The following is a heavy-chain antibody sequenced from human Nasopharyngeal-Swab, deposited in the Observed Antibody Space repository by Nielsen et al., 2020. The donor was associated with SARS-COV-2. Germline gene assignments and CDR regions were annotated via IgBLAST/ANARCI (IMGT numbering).Heavy chain of an antibody. CDR1: GGSISSAGYS. CDR3: ARHGGNSVGDAFDI. Sequence: SETLSLTCAVSGGSISSAGYSWSWIRQPPGKGLEWIGSIYHSGSTYYNPSLKSRGTISVDRSKNQFSLKLSSVTAADTAVYYCARHGGNSVGDAFDIWGQGTMVTVSS. V-gene: IGHV4-30-2*01. CDR2: IYHSGST. D-gene: IGHD4-23*01. J-gene: IGHJ3*02.